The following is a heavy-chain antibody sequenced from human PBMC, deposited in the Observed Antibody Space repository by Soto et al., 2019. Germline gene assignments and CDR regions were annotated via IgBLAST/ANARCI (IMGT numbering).Heavy chain of an antibody. CDR3: ARAGDYRGYYYGMDV. Sequence: EVQLVESGGGLVQPGGSLRLSCAASGFTFSRYAMHWVRQAPGKGLEYVSAISSNGGSTYYANSVKGRFTISRDNSKNTLYLQMGSLIAEDMAVYYCARAGDYRGYYYGMDVWGQGTTVTVSS. CDR2: ISSNGGST. D-gene: IGHD4-17*01. J-gene: IGHJ6*02. CDR1: GFTFSRYA. V-gene: IGHV3-64*01.